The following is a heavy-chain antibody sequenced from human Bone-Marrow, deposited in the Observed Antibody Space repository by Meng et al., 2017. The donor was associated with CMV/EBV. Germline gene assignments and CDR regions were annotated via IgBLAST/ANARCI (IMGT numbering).Heavy chain of an antibody. V-gene: IGHV1-8*01. D-gene: IGHD6-19*01. J-gene: IGHJ6*02. CDR3: ARTSPLQIAVAGGVYGMDV. CDR1: GYTFSSYD. CDR2: MNPNSGNT. Sequence: ASVKVSCKASGYTFSSYDINWVRQATGQGLEWMGWMNPNSGNTGYAQKFQGRVTITTDESTSTAYMELSSLRSEDTAVYYCARTSPLQIAVAGGVYGMDVWGQGTTVTVYS.